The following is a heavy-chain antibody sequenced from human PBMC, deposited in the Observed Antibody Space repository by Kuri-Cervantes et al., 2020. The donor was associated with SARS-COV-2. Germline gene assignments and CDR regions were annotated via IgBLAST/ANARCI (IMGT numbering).Heavy chain of an antibody. Sequence: SETLSLTCTVSGGSISSYYWSWIRQPPGKGLEWIGYIYYSGSTNYNPSLKSQVTISVDTSKNQFSLKLSSVTAADTAVYYCARVGYDFWSGYKYNWFDPWGQGTLVTVSS. CDR3: ARVGYDFWSGYKYNWFDP. CDR2: IYYSGST. V-gene: IGHV4-59*01. J-gene: IGHJ5*02. D-gene: IGHD3-3*01. CDR1: GGSISSYY.